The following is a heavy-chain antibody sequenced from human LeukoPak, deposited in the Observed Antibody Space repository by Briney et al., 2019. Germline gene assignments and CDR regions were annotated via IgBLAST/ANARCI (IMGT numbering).Heavy chain of an antibody. D-gene: IGHD3-22*01. CDR3: ARSRSYYDSSGYWYFDY. Sequence: GGSLRLSCAASKFTFSSSEMNWVRQAPGKGLEWIAYISSSGRTIYYADSVKGRFTISRDNAKNSLYLQMNSLRAEDTAVYYCARSRSYYDSSGYWYFDYWGQGTLVTVSS. CDR2: ISSSGRTI. CDR1: KFTFSSSE. V-gene: IGHV3-48*03. J-gene: IGHJ4*02.